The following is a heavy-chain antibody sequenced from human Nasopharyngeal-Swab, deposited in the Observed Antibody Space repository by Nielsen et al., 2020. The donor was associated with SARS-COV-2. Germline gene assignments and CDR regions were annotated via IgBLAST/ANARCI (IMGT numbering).Heavy chain of an antibody. V-gene: IGHV3-53*01. CDR1: GFTVTYNY. D-gene: IGHD5-24*01. CDR3: AREARWLQYIDY. J-gene: IGHJ4*02. CDR2: IYSGGST. Sequence: GGSLRLSCAASGFTVTYNYMSWVRQAPGKGLEWVSVIYSGGSTYYADSVKGRFTISRDNSKNTLYLQMNSLRAEDTAVYYCAREARWLQYIDYWGQGTLVTVSS.